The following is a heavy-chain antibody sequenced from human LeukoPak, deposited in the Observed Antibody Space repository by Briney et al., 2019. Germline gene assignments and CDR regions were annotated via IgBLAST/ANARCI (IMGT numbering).Heavy chain of an antibody. CDR2: IWDDGSTK. J-gene: IGHJ6*03. D-gene: IGHD4-11*01. V-gene: IGHV3-33*01. Sequence: WRSLRLSCAASGFTCSSFGMHWVRQAPGKGLEWVALIWDDGSTKNYADSVKGRFTISRDNSKNTLYLQTDSLRVDDTAVYYCVRDRDYSAGFPYYYMDVWGTGTTVTVSS. CDR3: VRDRDYSAGFPYYYMDV. CDR1: GFTCSSFG.